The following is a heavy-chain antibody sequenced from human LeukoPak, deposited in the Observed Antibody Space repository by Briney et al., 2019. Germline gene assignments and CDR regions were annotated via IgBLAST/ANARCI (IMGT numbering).Heavy chain of an antibody. V-gene: IGHV3-30*04. CDR2: ISYEGSDK. CDR1: GFTFSTYA. CDR3: ARLSSWTPEY. D-gene: IGHD3/OR15-3a*01. Sequence: GGSLRLSCVASGFTFSTYAMHWVRQAPGEGLEWVTFISYEGSDKYYADSVKGRFTISRDNSKNTLYLQMNSLRAEDTAVYYCARLSSWTPEYWGQGTLVVVSS. J-gene: IGHJ4*02.